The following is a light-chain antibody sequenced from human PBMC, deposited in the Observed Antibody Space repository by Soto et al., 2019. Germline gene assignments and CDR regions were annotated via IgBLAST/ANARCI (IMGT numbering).Light chain of an antibody. CDR3: GTWDSNLDNGVV. CDR2: DNY. V-gene: IGLV1-51*01. Sequence: QSVLTQPPSVSAAPGQRVTIFCSGSSSTLGNNSVSWYQQLPGTAPILLIYDNYYRPSGIPDRFSGSKSGKSATLVISGLLTGDEADYYCGTWDSNLDNGVVFGGGTKLTVL. J-gene: IGLJ2*01. CDR1: SSTLGNNS.